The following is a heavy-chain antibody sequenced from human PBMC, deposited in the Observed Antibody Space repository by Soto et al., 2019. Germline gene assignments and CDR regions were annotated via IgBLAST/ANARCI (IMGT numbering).Heavy chain of an antibody. CDR3: ARAHDYDFWSGFLFYGMDV. J-gene: IGHJ6*02. Sequence: GGSLRLSCAASRFTFSSYAMSWVRQAPGKGLEWVSGISSTGGSTYYADSVKGRFTISRDNSKNTLDLQMGSLRAEDTAIYYCARAHDYDFWSGFLFYGMDVWGQGTTVTVSS. V-gene: IGHV3-23*01. D-gene: IGHD3-3*01. CDR2: ISSTGGST. CDR1: RFTFSSYA.